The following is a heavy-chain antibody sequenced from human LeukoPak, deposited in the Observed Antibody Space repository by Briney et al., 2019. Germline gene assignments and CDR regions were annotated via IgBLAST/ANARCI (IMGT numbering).Heavy chain of an antibody. J-gene: IGHJ4*02. V-gene: IGHV3-49*04. D-gene: IGHD3-3*01. CDR2: IRSKAYGGTT. CDR1: GFTFGDYA. Sequence: PGGSLRLSCTASGFTFGDYAMSWVRQAPGKGLEWVGFIRSKAYGGTTEYAAPVKGRFTISRDDSKSIAYLQMNSLKTEDTAVYYCTRGSLKSDFWSGYSQLFDYWGQGTLVTVSS. CDR3: TRGSLKSDFWSGYSQLFDY.